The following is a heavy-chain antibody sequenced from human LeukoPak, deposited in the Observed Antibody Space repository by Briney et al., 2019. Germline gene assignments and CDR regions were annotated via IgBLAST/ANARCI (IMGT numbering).Heavy chain of an antibody. CDR1: GYTLTELS. V-gene: IGHV1-24*01. Sequence: ASVKVSCKVSGYTLTELSMHWVRQAPGKGLEWMGGFDPEDGETIYAQKFQGRVTMTEDTSTDTAYMELSSLRSEDTAVYYCATAVRSYGPFDAFDIWGQGTMVTVSS. D-gene: IGHD5-18*01. J-gene: IGHJ3*02. CDR2: FDPEDGET. CDR3: ATAVRSYGPFDAFDI.